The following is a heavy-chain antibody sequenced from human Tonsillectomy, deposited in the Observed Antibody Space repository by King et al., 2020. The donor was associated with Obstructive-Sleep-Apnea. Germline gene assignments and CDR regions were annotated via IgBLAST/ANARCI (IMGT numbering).Heavy chain of an antibody. Sequence: QVQLVESGGGLVKPGGSLRLSCAASGFSFSDYYMSWLRQAPGKGLEWVAYISGSYGYTKYADSVKGRFTISRDNAKNSLYLHMKSLRDEDTAIYYCARDAIVVAVAASDGMDVWGLGATVTVSS. J-gene: IGHJ6*02. D-gene: IGHD2-15*01. CDR2: ISGSYGYT. V-gene: IGHV3-11*06. CDR3: ARDAIVVAVAASDGMDV. CDR1: GFSFSDYY.